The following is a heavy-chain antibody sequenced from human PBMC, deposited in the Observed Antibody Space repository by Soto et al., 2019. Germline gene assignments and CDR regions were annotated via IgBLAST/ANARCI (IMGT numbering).Heavy chain of an antibody. CDR1: GFSFSNYA. CDR3: AKDPNGGHVSDFEM. Sequence: GGSLRLSCAASGFSFSNYAMSWVRQAPGKGLEWVSGISGSGGSTYYADSVKGRFTISRDNSKNTLYLQMNSLRAEDTAVYFCAKDPNGGHVSDFEMWGQGTFLSVSS. V-gene: IGHV3-23*01. J-gene: IGHJ3*02. D-gene: IGHD5-12*01. CDR2: ISGSGGST.